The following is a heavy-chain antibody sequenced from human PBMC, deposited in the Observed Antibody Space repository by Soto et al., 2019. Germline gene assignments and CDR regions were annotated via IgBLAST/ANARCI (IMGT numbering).Heavy chain of an antibody. D-gene: IGHD3-3*01. Sequence: ASVKVSCKASGYTFTTYDINWVRQATGQGLEWMGWMNPKTGKAGYAQKFQGRVTITRNTSTSTAYMEVSSLRSEDTAVYYCAGDSGITIFGVVTSYNWFDPWGQGTLVTVSS. CDR1: GYTFTTYD. J-gene: IGHJ5*02. V-gene: IGHV1-8*01. CDR3: AGDSGITIFGVVTSYNWFDP. CDR2: MNPKTGKA.